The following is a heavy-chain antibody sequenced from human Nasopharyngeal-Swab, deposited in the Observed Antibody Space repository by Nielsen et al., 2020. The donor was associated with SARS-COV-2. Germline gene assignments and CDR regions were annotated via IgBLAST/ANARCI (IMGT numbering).Heavy chain of an antibody. CDR3: ARGRSEDYGGDRFDY. CDR2: IHHSGST. Sequence: SETLSLTCAVYGGSFSGYYWSWIRQPPGKGLEWIGEIHHSGSTHYNPSLKSRVTISVDTSTNQFSMKLSSMTAADTAVYYCARGRSEDYGGDRFDYWGQGTLVTVSS. CDR1: GGSFSGYY. J-gene: IGHJ4*02. V-gene: IGHV4-34*01. D-gene: IGHD4-23*01.